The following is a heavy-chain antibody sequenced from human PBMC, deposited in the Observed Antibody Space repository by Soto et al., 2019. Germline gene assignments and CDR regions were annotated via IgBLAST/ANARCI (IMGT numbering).Heavy chain of an antibody. J-gene: IGHJ4*02. CDR3: ARSGDNYNRLDY. D-gene: IGHD1-1*01. Sequence: GGSLRLSCEGSGFTFSDYYISWIRQAPGKGLEWISYSSNSGTFSRYADSVKGRFSISRDNTKNLLYLQMDSLRAEDTAVYYCARSGDNYNRLDYWGQGTPVTVSS. V-gene: IGHV3-11*06. CDR1: GFTFSDYY. CDR2: SSNSGTFS.